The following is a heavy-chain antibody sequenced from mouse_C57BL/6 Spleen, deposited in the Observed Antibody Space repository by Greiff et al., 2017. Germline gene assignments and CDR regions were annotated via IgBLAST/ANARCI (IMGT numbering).Heavy chain of an antibody. V-gene: IGHV1-72*01. D-gene: IGHD1-1*01. CDR3: ARFDYYGSSYSY. J-gene: IGHJ4*01. CDR1: GYTFTSYW. CDR2: IDPNSGGT. Sequence: QVQLQQPGAELVKPGASVKLSCKASGYTFTSYWMHWVKQRPGRGLEWIGWIDPNSGGTKYNEKFKSKATLTVDKPASTAYMQLRRLTCEESAVSYCARFDYYGSSYSYWGQGTSVTVSS.